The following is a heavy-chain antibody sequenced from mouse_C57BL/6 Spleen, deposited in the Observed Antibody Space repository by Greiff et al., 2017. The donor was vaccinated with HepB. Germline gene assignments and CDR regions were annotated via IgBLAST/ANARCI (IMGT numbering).Heavy chain of an antibody. J-gene: IGHJ3*01. D-gene: IGHD1-1*01. CDR3: ARSRGSSSSYLAY. Sequence: QVQLKQSGAELARPGASVKLSCKASGYTFTSYGISWVKQRTGQGLEWIGEIYPRSGNTYYNEKFKGKATLNADKSYSTAYMELRSLTSEDSAVYFCARSRGSSSSYLAYWGQGTLVTVSA. V-gene: IGHV1-81*01. CDR2: IYPRSGNT. CDR1: GYTFTSYG.